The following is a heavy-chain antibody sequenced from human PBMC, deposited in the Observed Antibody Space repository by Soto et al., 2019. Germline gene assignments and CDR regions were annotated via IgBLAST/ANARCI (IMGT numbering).Heavy chain of an antibody. J-gene: IGHJ5*01. V-gene: IGHV4-30-4*01. CDR2: IFYSGST. CDR3: ARAEVAVAGSGWFDA. CDR1: GDSITSGDYY. Sequence: PSYTLSLTCTVSGDSITSGDYYWSWVRQPPGKGLEWIGYIFYSGSTYYKASLKSRVTISLDMSRNQFSLKLTSVTAADTAVYYCARAEVAVAGSGWFDAWGHGTLVTVSS. D-gene: IGHD6-19*01.